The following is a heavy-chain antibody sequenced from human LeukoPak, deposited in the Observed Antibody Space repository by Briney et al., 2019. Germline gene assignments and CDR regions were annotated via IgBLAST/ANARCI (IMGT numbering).Heavy chain of an antibody. Sequence: SETLSLTCTVSGGSISSGGYYWSWIRQHPGKGLEWIGYIYYSGSTYYNPSLKSRVTISVDTSKNQFSLKLSSVTAADTAVYYCARVVSQLLIFDYWSQGTLVTVSS. CDR3: ARVVSQLLIFDY. V-gene: IGHV4-31*03. D-gene: IGHD2-2*01. CDR2: IYYSGST. J-gene: IGHJ4*02. CDR1: GGSISSGGYY.